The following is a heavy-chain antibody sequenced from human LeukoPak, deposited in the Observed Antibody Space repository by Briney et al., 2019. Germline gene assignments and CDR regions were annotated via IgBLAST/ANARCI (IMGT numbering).Heavy chain of an antibody. CDR1: GYSISSSNW. D-gene: IGHD1-26*01. V-gene: IGHV4-28*01. CDR3: ARMSGSSNSVYLQH. Sequence: SDTLSLTCAVPGYSISSSNWWGWIRQPPGKGLGWSGYIYYSGRTYYNPSLKSRVTMSVDTSKNQFSLKVSSVTAVDTAVYYCARMSGSSNSVYLQHWGQGTLVTVSS. CDR2: IYYSGRT. J-gene: IGHJ1*01.